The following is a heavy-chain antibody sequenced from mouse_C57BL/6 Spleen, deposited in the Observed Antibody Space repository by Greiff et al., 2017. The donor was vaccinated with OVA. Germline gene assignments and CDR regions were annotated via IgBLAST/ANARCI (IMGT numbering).Heavy chain of an antibody. CDR3: ARRGELGPFDV. D-gene: IGHD4-1*01. J-gene: IGHJ1*03. V-gene: IGHV1-80*01. CDR2: IYPGDGDT. Sequence: QVQLKQSGAELVKPGASVKISCKASGYAFSSYWMNWVKQRPGKGLEWIGQIYPGDGDTNYNGKFKGKATLTADKSSSTAYMQLSSLTSEDSAVYFCARRGELGPFDVWGTGTTVTVSS. CDR1: GYAFSSYW.